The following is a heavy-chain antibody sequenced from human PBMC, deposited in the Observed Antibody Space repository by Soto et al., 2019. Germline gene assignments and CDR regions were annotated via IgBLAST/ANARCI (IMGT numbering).Heavy chain of an antibody. Sequence: LRLSCAASGFSVSSKYMIWVRQVPGKGLEWVSAIYGPGYTYYPESARGRFTISRDTSKNTVSLQMSGLRAEDTAVYYCAASVTTAGAYDVWGLGTKVTVSS. CDR1: GFSVSSKY. D-gene: IGHD4-17*01. V-gene: IGHV3-53*01. J-gene: IGHJ3*01. CDR2: IYGPGYT. CDR3: AASVTTAGAYDV.